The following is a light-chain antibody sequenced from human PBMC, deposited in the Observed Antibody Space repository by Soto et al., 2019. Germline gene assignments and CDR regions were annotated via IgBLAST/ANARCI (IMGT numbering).Light chain of an antibody. CDR3: QQYGSSPT. Sequence: EIVLTQSPGTLSLSPGERATLSCRASQSVSSNYLVWYQQKPGQAPRLLIYDASSRATGIPDRFSGSGSGTDFTLTISRLEPEDAAVYYCQQYGSSPTFGPGTKVDIK. V-gene: IGKV3-20*01. CDR1: QSVSSNY. J-gene: IGKJ3*01. CDR2: DAS.